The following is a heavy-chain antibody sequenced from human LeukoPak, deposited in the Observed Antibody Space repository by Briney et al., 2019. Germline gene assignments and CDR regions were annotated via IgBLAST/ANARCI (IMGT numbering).Heavy chain of an antibody. CDR2: INSDSSHI. Sequence: GGSLRLSCAASGFTFSSYSMNWVRQAPGKGLEWVSSINSDSSHIYYADSVKGRFTISRDNAKNSLYLQMNSLRAEDTAVYYCARGPIPDYWGQGTLVTVSS. V-gene: IGHV3-21*01. CDR3: ARGPIPDY. J-gene: IGHJ4*02. CDR1: GFTFSSYS. D-gene: IGHD2-2*02.